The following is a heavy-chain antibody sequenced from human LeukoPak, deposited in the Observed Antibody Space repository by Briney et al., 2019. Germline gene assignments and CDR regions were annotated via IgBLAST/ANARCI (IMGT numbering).Heavy chain of an antibody. CDR1: GFTFSDYW. Sequence: GRSLRLSCAASGFTFSDYWLSWFRQAPGKGLEWVANIKQDGGETYYVDSVKGRFTISRDNAKNSLYLQMNSLRAEDTAVYYCSRYWFPTHHWGQGTLVTVAS. CDR2: IKQDGGET. CDR3: SRYWFPTHH. V-gene: IGHV3-7*01. D-gene: IGHD2-8*02. J-gene: IGHJ5*02.